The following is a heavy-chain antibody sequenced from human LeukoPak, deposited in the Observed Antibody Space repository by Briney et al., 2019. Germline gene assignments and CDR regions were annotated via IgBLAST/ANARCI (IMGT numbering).Heavy chain of an antibody. CDR3: ARDVITIFGVVIIGGIGY. CDR2: INTNTGNP. D-gene: IGHD3-3*01. CDR1: GYTFTSYA. J-gene: IGHJ4*02. V-gene: IGHV7-4-1*02. Sequence: ASVKVSCKASGYTFTSYAMNWVRQAPGQGLEWMGWINTNTGNPTYAQGFTGRFVFSLDTSVSTAYLQISSLKAEDTAVYYCARDVITIFGVVIIGGIGYWGQGTLVTVSS.